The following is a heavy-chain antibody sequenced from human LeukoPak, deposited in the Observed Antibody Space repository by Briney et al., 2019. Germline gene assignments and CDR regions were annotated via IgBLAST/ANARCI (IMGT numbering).Heavy chain of an antibody. CDR2: MNPNSGNT. CDR1: GYTFTSYD. CDR3: ARGRQPAAIVYYYYMDV. Sequence: GASVKVSCKASGYTFTSYDINWVRQATGQGLEWMGWMNPNSGNTGYAQKFQGRVTMTRNTSISTAYMELSSLRSEDTAVYYCARGRQPAAIVYYYYMDVWGKGTTVTVSS. V-gene: IGHV1-8*01. J-gene: IGHJ6*03. D-gene: IGHD2-2*01.